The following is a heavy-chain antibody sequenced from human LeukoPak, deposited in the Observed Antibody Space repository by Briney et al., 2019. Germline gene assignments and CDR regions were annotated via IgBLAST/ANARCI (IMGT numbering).Heavy chain of an antibody. CDR2: FDFEKGKI. CDR1: GYTLTELS. V-gene: IGHV1-24*01. D-gene: IGHD6-13*01. Sequence: ASVKVSCKVSGYTLTELSMHWVRQVPGKGLEWMGGFDFEKGKIIYAQKFQGRVTMTEDTSTDTAYMELSSLTSEDTAVYYCTAATGWSSSMMWGQGTAVTVSS. J-gene: IGHJ4*02. CDR3: TAATGWSSSMM.